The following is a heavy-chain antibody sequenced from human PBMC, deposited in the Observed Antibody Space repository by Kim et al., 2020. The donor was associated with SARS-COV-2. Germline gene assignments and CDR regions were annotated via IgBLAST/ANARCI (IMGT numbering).Heavy chain of an antibody. CDR3: ARDYYDSSGYPHWFDP. V-gene: IGHV3-33*01. CDR2: IWYDGSNK. D-gene: IGHD3-22*01. CDR1: GFTFSSYG. J-gene: IGHJ5*02. Sequence: GGSLRLSCAASGFTFSSYGMHWVRQAPGKGLEWVAVIWYDGSNKYYADSVKGRFTISRDNSKNTLYLQMNSLRAEDTAVYYCARDYYDSSGYPHWFDPWGQGTLVTVSS.